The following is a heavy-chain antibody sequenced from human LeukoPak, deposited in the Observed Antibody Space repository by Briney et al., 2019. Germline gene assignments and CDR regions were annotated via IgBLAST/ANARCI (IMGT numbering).Heavy chain of an antibody. V-gene: IGHV5-51*01. J-gene: IGHJ4*02. Sequence: GESLKISCAGSGYSFTTYWIGWVRQMPGKGLEWMGTIYPGDSDTRYSPSFQGQVTISADKSISTAYLQWSSLKASDTAMYYCARLGGRGYSAYAADDWGQGTLVTVSS. CDR1: GYSFTTYW. D-gene: IGHD5-12*01. CDR3: ARLGGRGYSAYAADD. CDR2: IYPGDSDT.